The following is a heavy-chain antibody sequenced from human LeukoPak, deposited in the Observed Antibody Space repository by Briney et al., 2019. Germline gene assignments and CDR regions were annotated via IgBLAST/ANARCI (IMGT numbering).Heavy chain of an antibody. Sequence: SETLSLTCTVSGGSISSYYWSWIRQPPGKGLEWIGYINYSGSTNYNPSLKSRVTISVDTSKNQFSLKLSSVTAADTAVYYCARGDYYGSGSYVIAFDIWGQGTMVTVSS. D-gene: IGHD3-10*01. J-gene: IGHJ3*02. CDR3: ARGDYYGSGSYVIAFDI. CDR1: GGSISSYY. CDR2: INYSGST. V-gene: IGHV4-59*01.